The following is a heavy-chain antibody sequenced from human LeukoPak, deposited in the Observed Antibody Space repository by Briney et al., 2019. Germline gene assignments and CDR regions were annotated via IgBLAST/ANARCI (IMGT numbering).Heavy chain of an antibody. D-gene: IGHD6-13*01. CDR1: GFTFSGFS. CDR3: AKLYSSSWYYFDY. J-gene: IGHJ4*02. CDR2: ISSGSSLI. V-gene: IGHV3-21*01. Sequence: GGSLRLSCAASGFTFSGFSMNWVRQAPGKGLEWVSSISSGSSLIYSADSVKGRFTISRDNAKNSLYLQMNSLRAEDTAVYYCAKLYSSSWYYFDYWGQGTLVTVSS.